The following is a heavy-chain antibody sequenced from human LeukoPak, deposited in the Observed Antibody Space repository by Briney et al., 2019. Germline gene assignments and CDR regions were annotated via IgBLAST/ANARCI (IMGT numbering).Heavy chain of an antibody. V-gene: IGHV4-39*07. D-gene: IGHD3-10*01. CDR1: GGSISSSSYY. J-gene: IGHJ5*02. CDR3: ARHRAEAKRITMVRGVSPPPS. Sequence: PSETLSLTCTVSGGSISSSSYYWGWIRQPPGKGLEWIGSIYYSGSTYYNPSLKSRVTISVDTSKNQFSLKLSSVTAADTAVYYCARHRAEAKRITMVRGVSPPPSWGQGTLVTVSS. CDR2: IYYSGST.